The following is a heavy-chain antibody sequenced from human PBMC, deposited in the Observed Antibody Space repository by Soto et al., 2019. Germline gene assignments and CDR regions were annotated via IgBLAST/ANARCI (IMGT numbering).Heavy chain of an antibody. Sequence: GGSLRLSCAASGFTLSTENMHWVRQAPGKGLEWISYISSSSTTIYYAGSVRGRFTISRDNADNSLYLQMNSLTDEDTAVYYCTRGQSNGHLFGYWGQGALVTVSS. V-gene: IGHV3-48*02. D-gene: IGHD2-8*01. CDR2: ISSSSTTI. J-gene: IGHJ4*02. CDR1: GFTLSTEN. CDR3: TRGQSNGHLFGY.